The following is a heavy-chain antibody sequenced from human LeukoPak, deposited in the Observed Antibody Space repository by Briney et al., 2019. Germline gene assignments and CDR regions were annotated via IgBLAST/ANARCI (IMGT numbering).Heavy chain of an antibody. J-gene: IGHJ4*02. CDR1: EFSVSSNY. Sequence: SGGSLRLSCAASEFSVSSNYMSGVRQAPGKGLEWVSVIYSGGSTYYADSVKGRFTISRDNSKNTLYLQMNSLRAEDTAVYYCAREPTANYDSSGYLDYWGQGTLVTVSS. D-gene: IGHD3-22*01. CDR3: AREPTANYDSSGYLDY. CDR2: IYSGGST. V-gene: IGHV3-53*01.